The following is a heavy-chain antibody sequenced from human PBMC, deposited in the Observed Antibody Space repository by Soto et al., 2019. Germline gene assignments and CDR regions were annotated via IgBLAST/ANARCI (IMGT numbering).Heavy chain of an antibody. CDR2: MNPNSGNT. Sequence: AASVKVSCKASGYTFTSYDISWVRQATGQGLEWMGWMNPNSGNTGYAQKFQGRVTMTRNTSISTAYMELSSLRSEDTAVYYCARGLSSYYDFWTQFPGTWGQGTLVTVSS. V-gene: IGHV1-8*01. CDR3: ARGLSSYYDFWTQFPGT. CDR1: GYTFTSYD. D-gene: IGHD3-3*01. J-gene: IGHJ1*01.